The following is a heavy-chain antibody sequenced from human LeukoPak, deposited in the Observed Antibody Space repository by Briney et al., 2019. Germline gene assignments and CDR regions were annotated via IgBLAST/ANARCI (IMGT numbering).Heavy chain of an antibody. CDR3: AKTRGYCSGGGCYCDY. V-gene: IGHV3-23*01. CDR1: GFTFSNYA. J-gene: IGHJ4*02. D-gene: IGHD2-15*01. Sequence: GGSLRLSCAASGFTFSNYAMSWVRQAPGKGLEWVSAIISSGDSTYYADSVKGRFTISRDNSKNTLHLQMCSLRAEDTAVYYCAKTRGYCSGGGCYCDYWGQGTLVTVSS. CDR2: IISSGDST.